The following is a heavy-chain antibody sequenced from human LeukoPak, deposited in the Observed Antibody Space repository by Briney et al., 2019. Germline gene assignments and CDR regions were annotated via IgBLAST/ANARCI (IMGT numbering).Heavy chain of an antibody. J-gene: IGHJ4*02. CDR2: IYYSGST. V-gene: IGHV4-59*01. CDR1: GGSISSYY. Sequence: SETLSLTCTVSGGSISSYYWSWIRQPPGKGLEWIGYIYYSGSTNYNPSLKSRVTISVDTSKNQFSLKLSSVTAADTAVYYCARDSGWLLLDYWGQGTLVTVSS. D-gene: IGHD3-22*01. CDR3: ARDSGWLLLDY.